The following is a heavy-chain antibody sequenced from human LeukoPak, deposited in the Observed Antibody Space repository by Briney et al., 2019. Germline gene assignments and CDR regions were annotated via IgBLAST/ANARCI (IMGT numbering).Heavy chain of an antibody. Sequence: NPSETLSLTCTVSGLPISDYYWSWIRQPPGKALEWIGYIYYSGSANYNPSLKSRVTISVDTSKNEFSLRLSSVTAADTAVYYCARHRNPYCSSTSCFTWFDPWGQGTLVTVSS. D-gene: IGHD2-2*01. CDR3: ARHRNPYCSSTSCFTWFDP. CDR2: IYYSGSA. J-gene: IGHJ5*02. V-gene: IGHV4-59*08. CDR1: GLPISDYY.